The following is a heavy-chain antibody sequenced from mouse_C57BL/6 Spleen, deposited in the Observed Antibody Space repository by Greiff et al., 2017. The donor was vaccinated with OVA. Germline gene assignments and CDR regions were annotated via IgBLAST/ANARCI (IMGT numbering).Heavy chain of an antibody. Sequence: VQLQQPGAELVRPGSSVKLSCKASGYTFTSYWMDWVKQRPGQGLEWIGNIYPSDSETHYNQKFKDKATLTVDKSSSTAYMQLSSLTSEDSAVYYCARGDSDYEYDPFAYWGQGTLVTVSA. V-gene: IGHV1-61*01. D-gene: IGHD2-4*01. J-gene: IGHJ3*01. CDR1: GYTFTSYW. CDR3: ARGDSDYEYDPFAY. CDR2: IYPSDSET.